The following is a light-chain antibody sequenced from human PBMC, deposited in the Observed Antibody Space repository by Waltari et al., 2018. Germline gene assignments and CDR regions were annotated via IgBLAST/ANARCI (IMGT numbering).Light chain of an antibody. CDR2: LGS. CDR3: MQALQTPPT. CDR1: QSLLHSNGYNY. Sequence: DIVMTQSPLSPPVTPGEPASISCRSSQSLLHSNGYNYLDWYLQKPGQSPQLLIYLGSNRASGGPDRFSGSGSGTDFTLKISRVEAEDVGVYYCMQALQTPPTFGQGTKVEIK. V-gene: IGKV2-28*01. J-gene: IGKJ1*01.